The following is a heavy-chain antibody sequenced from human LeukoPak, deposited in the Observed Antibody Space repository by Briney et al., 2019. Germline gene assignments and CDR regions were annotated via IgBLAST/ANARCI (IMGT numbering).Heavy chain of an antibody. CDR2: IRYDGSNK. Sequence: GGSLRLSCAASGFTFSSYGMHWVRQAPGKGLEWVAFIRYDGSNKYYADSVKGRFTISRDNSKNTLYLQMNSLRAEDTAVYYCAKDILTGYYVFDYWGQGTLVTVSS. J-gene: IGHJ4*02. CDR1: GFTFSSYG. D-gene: IGHD3-9*01. CDR3: AKDILTGYYVFDY. V-gene: IGHV3-30*02.